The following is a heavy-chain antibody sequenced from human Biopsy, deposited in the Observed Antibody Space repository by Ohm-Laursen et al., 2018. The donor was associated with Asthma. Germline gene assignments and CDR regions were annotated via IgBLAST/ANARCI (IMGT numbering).Heavy chain of an antibody. Sequence: SETLSLTCMVSGGSMTPTSHYWDWIRQAPGKGLEWIGYISYGGKTSYNPSLKNRVTISRDTSKNQFSLRLTSVTAADTAVYLCARRITIFGVVQKDHGMDAWGQGTTVIVSS. CDR2: ISYGGKT. CDR1: GGSMTPTSHY. J-gene: IGHJ6*02. D-gene: IGHD3-3*01. CDR3: ARRITIFGVVQKDHGMDA. V-gene: IGHV4-39*01.